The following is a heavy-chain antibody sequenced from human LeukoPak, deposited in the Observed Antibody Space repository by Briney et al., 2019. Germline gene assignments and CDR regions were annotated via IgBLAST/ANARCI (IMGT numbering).Heavy chain of an antibody. D-gene: IGHD2-2*01. Sequence: GGSLRLSCAASGFTFRNFWMSWVRQAPGKGLEWVANIKHDGSEKYHVDSVKGRFTISRDSAKNSLYLQMISLRAEDTAIYYCAKEFVSRSSLTFDYWGQGTLVTVSS. CDR1: GFTFRNFW. J-gene: IGHJ4*02. V-gene: IGHV3-7*03. CDR2: IKHDGSEK. CDR3: AKEFVSRSSLTFDY.